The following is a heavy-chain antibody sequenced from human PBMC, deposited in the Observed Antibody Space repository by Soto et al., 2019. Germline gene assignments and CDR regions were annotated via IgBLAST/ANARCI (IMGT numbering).Heavy chain of an antibody. V-gene: IGHV1-2*02. CDR1: GYTFTGYY. CDR2: INTSSGGT. CDR3: GVGIDFWSAILMDV. D-gene: IGHD3-3*01. J-gene: IGHJ6*02. Sequence: ASVEASCQASGYTFTGYYMHSVRQSPGKGLEWMGWINTSSGGTNYAQKFQGRVTMTRDTSISTAYMELSRLRSDDTAVYYCGVGIDFWSAILMDVWGQGTTVTAS.